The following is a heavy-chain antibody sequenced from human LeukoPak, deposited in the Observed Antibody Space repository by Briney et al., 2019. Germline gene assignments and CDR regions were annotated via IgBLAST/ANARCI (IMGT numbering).Heavy chain of an antibody. CDR2: IYHSGST. V-gene: IGHV4-30-2*01. J-gene: IGHJ4*02. Sequence: SQTLSLTCAVSGGSISSGGYSWSWIRQPPGKGLEWIGYIYHSGSTYYNPSLKSRVTISVDTSKNQFSLKLSSVTAADTAVYYCARATRDGYNPYYFDYWGQGTLVTVSS. CDR1: GGSISSGGYS. CDR3: ARATRDGYNPYYFDY. D-gene: IGHD5-24*01.